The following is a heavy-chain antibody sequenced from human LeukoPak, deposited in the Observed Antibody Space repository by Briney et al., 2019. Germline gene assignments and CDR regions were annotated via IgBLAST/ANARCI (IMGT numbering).Heavy chain of an antibody. D-gene: IGHD3-22*01. CDR1: GFTFSDYY. Sequence: GGSLRLSCAASGFTFSDYYMSWIRQVPGKGLEWVSYISSSGSTIYYADSVKGRFTISRDNAKNSLYLQMNSLRAEDTAVYYCAREWGSYYYDSSGYFYWGQGTLVTVSS. CDR3: AREWGSYYYDSSGYFY. V-gene: IGHV3-11*01. J-gene: IGHJ4*02. CDR2: ISSSGSTI.